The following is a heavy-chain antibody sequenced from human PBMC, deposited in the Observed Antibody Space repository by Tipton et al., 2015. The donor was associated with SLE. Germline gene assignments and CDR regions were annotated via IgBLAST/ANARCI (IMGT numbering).Heavy chain of an antibody. CDR1: GFTFSNYG. D-gene: IGHD1-26*01. CDR2: ISSSSSYI. CDR3: ARDPQWELPGY. J-gene: IGHJ4*02. Sequence: SLRLSCAASGFTFSNYGMHWVRQAPGKGLEWVSSISSSSSYIYYADSVKGRFTISRDNAKNSLYLQMNSLRAEDTAVYYCARDPQWELPGYWGQGTLVTVSS. V-gene: IGHV3-21*01.